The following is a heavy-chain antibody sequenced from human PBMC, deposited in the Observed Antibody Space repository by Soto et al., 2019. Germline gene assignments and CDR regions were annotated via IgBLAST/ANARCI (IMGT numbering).Heavy chain of an antibody. CDR1: GGSISGHY. CDR2: IQFTGST. CDR3: ARGGTAWPGWFEP. J-gene: IGHJ5*02. D-gene: IGHD2-21*02. Sequence: SETLSLTCTVSGGSISGHYWSWIRQPPGKGLEWIGYIQFTGSTNYNPSLQGRVTISLDTSRGQLSLRLISVTAADTAVYFCARGGTAWPGWFEPWGQGTPVTVSS. V-gene: IGHV4-59*11.